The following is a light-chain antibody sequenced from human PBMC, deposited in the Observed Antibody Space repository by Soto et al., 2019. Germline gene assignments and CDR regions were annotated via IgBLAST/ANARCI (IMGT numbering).Light chain of an antibody. Sequence: EIVMTQSPATLSVSPGDRATLSCGASQNGTSNLAWYQQIPGQAPRLLIYGATIRATGIPARFSGSGSGTEFTLTISSLQSEDFAVYYCQQYNDWPRTFGQGTKVDI. CDR2: GAT. V-gene: IGKV3-15*01. CDR3: QQYNDWPRT. CDR1: QNGTSN. J-gene: IGKJ1*01.